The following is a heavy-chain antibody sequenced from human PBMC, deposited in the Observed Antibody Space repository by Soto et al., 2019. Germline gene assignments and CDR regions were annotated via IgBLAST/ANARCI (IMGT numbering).Heavy chain of an antibody. V-gene: IGHV3-48*02. CDR3: ARDRRSEYNWFDP. D-gene: IGHD3-10*01. Sequence: SGGSLRLSCAASGFTFSSYSMNWVRQAPGKGLEWVSSISSSSSNIYYADSVKGRFTISRDNAKNSLYLQMNSLRDEDTAVYYCARDRRSEYNWFDPWGQGTLVTVSS. J-gene: IGHJ5*02. CDR1: GFTFSSYS. CDR2: ISSSSSNI.